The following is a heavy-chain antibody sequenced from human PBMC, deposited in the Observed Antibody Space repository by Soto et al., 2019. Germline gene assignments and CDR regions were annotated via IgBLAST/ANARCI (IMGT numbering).Heavy chain of an antibody. CDR2: ISGSGGST. CDR3: AKGRILRYFDWLPTAPHYYYYYGMDV. D-gene: IGHD3-9*01. J-gene: IGHJ6*02. CDR1: GFTFSSYA. V-gene: IGHV3-23*01. Sequence: PGGSLRLSCAASGFTFSSYAMSWVRQAPGKGLEWVSAISGSGGSTYYADSVKGRFTISRDNSKNTLYLQMNSLRAEDTAVYYCAKGRILRYFDWLPTAPHYYYYYGMDVWGQGTTVTVSS.